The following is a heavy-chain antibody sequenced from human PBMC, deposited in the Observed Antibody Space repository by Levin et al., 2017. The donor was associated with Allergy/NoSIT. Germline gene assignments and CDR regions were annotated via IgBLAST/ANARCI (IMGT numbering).Heavy chain of an antibody. CDR2: ISTGSSTT. D-gene: IGHD2-15*01. J-gene: IGHJ6*02. CDR3: STYRVGYCSGGTGYSGYYYYGMDV. V-gene: IGHV3-11*01. Sequence: GGSLRLSCAASGFTFSDYYMSWIRQAPGKGLEWVSYISTGSSTTYYADSVKGRFTISRDNAKNSLYLQMNSLRAEDTAVYYCSTYRVGYCSGGTGYSGYYYYGMDVWGQGTTVTVSS. CDR1: GFTFSDYY.